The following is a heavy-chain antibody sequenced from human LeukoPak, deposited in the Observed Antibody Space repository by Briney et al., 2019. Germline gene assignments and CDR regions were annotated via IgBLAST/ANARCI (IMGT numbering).Heavy chain of an antibody. Sequence: GGSLRLSCAASGFTFSGYGMHWVRQAPGKGLEWVAVVSYDGTDKYYADSVKGRFTISRDTSKNTLYLQMNGLRAADTAVYYCAKSASAPPSYYYGMDVWGQGTTVTVSS. V-gene: IGHV3-30*18. CDR3: AKSASAPPSYYYGMDV. CDR2: VSYDGTDK. CDR1: GFTFSGYG. J-gene: IGHJ6*02. D-gene: IGHD6-13*01.